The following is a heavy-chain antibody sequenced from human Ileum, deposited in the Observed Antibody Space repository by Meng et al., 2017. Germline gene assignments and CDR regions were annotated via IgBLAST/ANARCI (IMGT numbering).Heavy chain of an antibody. CDR1: GFTFSSHF. CDR2: IKEDGSER. J-gene: IGHJ4*02. V-gene: IGHV3-7*03. CDR3: VKKTVGSGYQPYDY. Sequence: GESLKISCEASGFTFSSHFMSWVRQAPGKGLEWVANIKEDGSERYYVDSVTGRFTISRDNAKNSLYLQMDSLRGEDTAVYYCVKKTVGSGYQPYDYWGQGTLVTVSS. D-gene: IGHD3-22*01.